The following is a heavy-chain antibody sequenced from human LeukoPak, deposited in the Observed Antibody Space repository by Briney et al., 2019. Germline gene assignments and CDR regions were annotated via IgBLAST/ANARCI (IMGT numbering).Heavy chain of an antibody. V-gene: IGHV3-66*01. CDR1: GFTVSSNY. CDR2: IYSGGST. CDR3: ARDIRVVVAATRVDYYYYMDV. J-gene: IGHJ6*03. Sequence: PGGSLRLSCAASGFTVSSNYMSWVRQAPGKGVEWVSVIYSGGSTYYADSVKGRFTISRDNSKNTLYLQMNSLRAEDTAVYYCARDIRVVVAATRVDYYYYMDVWGKGTTVTISS. D-gene: IGHD2-15*01.